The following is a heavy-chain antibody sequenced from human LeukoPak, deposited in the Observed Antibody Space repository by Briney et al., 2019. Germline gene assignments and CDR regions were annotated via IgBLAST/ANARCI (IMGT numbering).Heavy chain of an antibody. CDR3: ARGVSSGWYRLDI. CDR2: IYYSGST. Sequence: PSETLSLTCTVSGGSISSYYWSWIRQPPGKGLEWIGYIYYSGSTNYNPSLKSRVTISVDTSKNQFSLKLSSVTAAGTAVYYCARGVSSGWYRLDIWGQGTMVTVSS. V-gene: IGHV4-59*01. J-gene: IGHJ3*02. D-gene: IGHD6-19*01. CDR1: GGSISSYY.